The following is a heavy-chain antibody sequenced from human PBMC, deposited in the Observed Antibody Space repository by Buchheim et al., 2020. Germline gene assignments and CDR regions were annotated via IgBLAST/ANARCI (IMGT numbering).Heavy chain of an antibody. V-gene: IGHV3-23*01. J-gene: IGHJ6*02. D-gene: IGHD3-10*01. CDR2: ISGSGGST. CDR3: AKDRMVRGVNATYYYYGMDV. CDR1: GFTFSSYA. Sequence: EVQLLESGGGLVQPGGSLRLSCAASGFTFSSYAMSWVRQAPGKGLEWVSAISGSGGSTYYADSVKGRFTISRDNSKNTLYLQMNSLRAEDTAVYYCAKDRMVRGVNATYYYYGMDVWGQGTT.